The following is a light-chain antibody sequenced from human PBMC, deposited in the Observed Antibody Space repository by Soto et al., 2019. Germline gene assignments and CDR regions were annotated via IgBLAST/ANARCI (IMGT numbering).Light chain of an antibody. CDR2: AAS. Sequence: DIQITQSPSSLSASVGDRVTITCRASQSISSYLNWYRQKPGKAPKLLIYAASSLQSGVPSRFSGSGSGTNFTLTLSSLQPEDFSTYYCQQSYSTPMWTFGQGTKVDIK. V-gene: IGKV1-39*01. J-gene: IGKJ1*01. CDR1: QSISSY. CDR3: QQSYSTPMWT.